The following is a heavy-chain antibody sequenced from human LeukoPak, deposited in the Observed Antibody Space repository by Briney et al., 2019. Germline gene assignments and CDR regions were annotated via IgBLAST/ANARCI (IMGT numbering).Heavy chain of an antibody. D-gene: IGHD2/OR15-2a*01. J-gene: IGHJ4*02. V-gene: IGHV5-51*01. Sequence: GESLRISCKGSGYSFTSYWISWVRQMPGKGLEWVGIVFPGDSESRYSPSFQGHVTISADKSLSTAYLQWSSLKASDTAMYFCVRSPNSVYFDYWGQGTLVTVSS. CDR2: VFPGDSES. CDR1: GYSFTSYW. CDR3: VRSPNSVYFDY.